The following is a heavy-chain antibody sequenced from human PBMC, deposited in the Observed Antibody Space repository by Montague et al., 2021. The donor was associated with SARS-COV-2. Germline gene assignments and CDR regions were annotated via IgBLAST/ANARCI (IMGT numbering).Heavy chain of an antibody. CDR2: INHSGST. V-gene: IGHV4-34*01. Sequence: SETLSLTCAVYGGSLSGYYWAWIRQTPAKGLEWIGEINHSGSTNYNPSLKSRLTISVDTSKKQFSLKLNSMTAADTAVYYCARGARQGYGFRLGSFDSWGQGTLVTVSS. CDR1: GGSLSGYY. CDR3: ARGARQGYGFRLGSFDS. D-gene: IGHD3-10*01. J-gene: IGHJ4*02.